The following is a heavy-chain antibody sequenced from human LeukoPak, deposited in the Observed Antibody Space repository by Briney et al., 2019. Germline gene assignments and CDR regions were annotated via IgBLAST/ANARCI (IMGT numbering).Heavy chain of an antibody. D-gene: IGHD5-24*01. CDR1: GGSISSYY. CDR3: ARVEMATVAFDI. Sequence: SETLSLTCTVSGGSISSYYWSWIRQPPGKGLEWIGYIYYSGSTNYNPSLKSRVTISVDTSKNQFSLKLSSVTAADTAVYYCARVEMATVAFDIWGQGTMVTVSS. J-gene: IGHJ3*02. V-gene: IGHV4-59*01. CDR2: IYYSGST.